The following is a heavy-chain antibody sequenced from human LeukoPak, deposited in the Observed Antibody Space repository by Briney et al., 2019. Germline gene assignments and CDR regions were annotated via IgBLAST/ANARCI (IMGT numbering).Heavy chain of an antibody. CDR3: ARQIASSGYLPSAFDI. Sequence: SETLSLTCTVSGGSITSGNYYWGWIRQPPGKGLEWIGDIFFTGSTYYSPSLKSRVTISLGTPTTQFSLKLTSVTSADTAVYHCARQIASSGYLPSAFDIWGQGTVVTVSS. D-gene: IGHD3-22*01. CDR1: GGSITSGNYY. V-gene: IGHV4-39*01. J-gene: IGHJ3*02. CDR2: IFFTGST.